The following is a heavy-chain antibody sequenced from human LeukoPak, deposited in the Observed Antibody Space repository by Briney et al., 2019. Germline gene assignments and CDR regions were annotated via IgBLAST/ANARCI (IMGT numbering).Heavy chain of an antibody. CDR2: IHPSGML. CDR1: GASFNTDDQY. Sequence: SETLSLTCTVSGASFNTDDQYWNWIRQRPGKGLEWIGSIHPSGMLYNNPSLESRVTMSRDTSKNQFSLNLNSVTAADTAVYFCSRGLDSKKLGYWGQGILVTVSS. V-gene: IGHV4-31*03. CDR3: SRGLDSKKLGY. D-gene: IGHD3-22*01. J-gene: IGHJ4*02.